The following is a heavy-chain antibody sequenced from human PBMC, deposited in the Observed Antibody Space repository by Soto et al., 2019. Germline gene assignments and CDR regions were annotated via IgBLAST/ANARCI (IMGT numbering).Heavy chain of an antibody. V-gene: IGHV4-59*08. CDR1: GGSISSYY. Sequence: SETLPLTCTVSGGSISSYYWSWIRQPPGKGLEWIGYIYYSGSTNYKPSLKSRVTISVDTSKKQFSLKLSSVTAADTAVYYCARNYGDYSIDFDYWGQGTLVTVSS. CDR3: ARNYGDYSIDFDY. D-gene: IGHD4-17*01. CDR2: IYYSGST. J-gene: IGHJ4*02.